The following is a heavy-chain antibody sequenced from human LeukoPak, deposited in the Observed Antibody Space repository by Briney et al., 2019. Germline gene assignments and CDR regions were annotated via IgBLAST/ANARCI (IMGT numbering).Heavy chain of an antibody. V-gene: IGHV1-2*02. CDR2: INPNSGGT. CDR3: APQSGYSSPVWDAFDI. D-gene: IGHD6-13*01. CDR1: GYTFTGYY. Sequence: ASVKVSCKASGYTFTGYYMHWVRQAPGQGLEWMGWINPNSGGTNYAQKFQGGVTMTRDTSISTAYMELSRLRSDDTAVYYCAPQSGYSSPVWDAFDIWGQGTMVTVSS. J-gene: IGHJ3*02.